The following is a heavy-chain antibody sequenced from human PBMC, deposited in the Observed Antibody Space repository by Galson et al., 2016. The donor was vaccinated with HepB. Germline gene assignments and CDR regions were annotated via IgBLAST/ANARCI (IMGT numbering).Heavy chain of an antibody. CDR1: GFTFSNAW. J-gene: IGHJ6*02. V-gene: IGHV3-15*01. CDR3: TTDLGTYCGGDCSRFRDFYYAMDV. D-gene: IGHD2-21*02. Sequence: SLRLSCAASGFTFSNAWMSWVRQAPGKGLEWVGRIKSRNNGGTAEYATPVKGRFTISRDDSKNTLYVQMKSLKTEDTAVYYCTTDLGTYCGGDCSRFRDFYYAMDVRGQGTTVTVSS. CDR2: IKSRNNGGTA.